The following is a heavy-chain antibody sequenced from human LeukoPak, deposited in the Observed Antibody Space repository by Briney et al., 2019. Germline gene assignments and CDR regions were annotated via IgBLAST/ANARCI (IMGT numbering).Heavy chain of an antibody. CDR3: TRVRNSNNWWGAFDI. Sequence: ASVKVSCKAFGYTFDTSSITWVRQAPGQRLEWMGWISPQSGNTQYAQGVQGRVTMTTDTSRSTAYMELRSLRPDDTAVYYCTRVRNSNNWWGAFDIRGQGTMVTVSS. CDR1: GYTFDTSS. D-gene: IGHD1-1*01. V-gene: IGHV1-18*01. CDR2: ISPQSGNT. J-gene: IGHJ3*02.